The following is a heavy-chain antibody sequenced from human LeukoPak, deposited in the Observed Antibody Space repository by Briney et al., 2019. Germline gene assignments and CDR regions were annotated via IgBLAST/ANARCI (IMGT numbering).Heavy chain of an antibody. CDR3: ARLQGASGSYYGGLDY. Sequence: ASVKVSCKASGYTFTGYYMHWVRQAPGQGLEWMGWINPNSGGTNYAQTFRGRVTMTRDMSISTTYMELSSLRSDDAAVYYCARLQGASGSYYGGLDYWGQGTLVTVSS. V-gene: IGHV1-2*02. CDR2: INPNSGGT. D-gene: IGHD3-22*01. J-gene: IGHJ4*02. CDR1: GYTFTGYY.